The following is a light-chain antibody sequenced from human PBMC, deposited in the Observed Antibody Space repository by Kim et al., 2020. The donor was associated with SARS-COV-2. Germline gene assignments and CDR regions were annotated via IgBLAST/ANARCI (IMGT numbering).Light chain of an antibody. J-gene: IGKJ5*01. V-gene: IGKV3-11*01. Sequence: PPEERAPPSSRASKNVVITLAWYHQKHDHAPSSLSYDASTSRTGSTPRWSGSGAATDFSLTISSLEPEDFAVYYCQQRSNCPLITFGQGTRLEIK. CDR3: QQRSNCPLIT. CDR2: DAS. CDR1: KNVVIT.